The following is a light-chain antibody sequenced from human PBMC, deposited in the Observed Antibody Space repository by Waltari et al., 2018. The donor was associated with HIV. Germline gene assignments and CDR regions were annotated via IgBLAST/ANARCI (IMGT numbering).Light chain of an antibody. CDR2: QDN. J-gene: IGLJ2*01. CDR1: KLGDKY. V-gene: IGLV3-1*01. Sequence: SYELTQPPSVSVSPGQTASITCPGDKLGDKYACWYQQNPGQSPLLVFYQDNKRPSGIPVRFAGSNSWNTSSLTISGTQVMDEADYYCQAWESSTDVVFGGGTKLTVL. CDR3: QAWESSTDVV.